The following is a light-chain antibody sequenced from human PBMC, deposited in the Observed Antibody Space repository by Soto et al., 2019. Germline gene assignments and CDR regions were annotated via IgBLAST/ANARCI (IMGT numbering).Light chain of an antibody. Sequence: DIQMTQSPSSLSASVGDRVTITCRASQNINTSLNWYQQKPGKAPKLLIFEASSLQSGVPARFSGGGSRTDFTLTISSLQPEDFATYYCQQSSTAPFTFGPGTKVPIK. CDR2: EAS. CDR1: QNINTS. CDR3: QQSSTAPFT. J-gene: IGKJ3*01. V-gene: IGKV1-39*01.